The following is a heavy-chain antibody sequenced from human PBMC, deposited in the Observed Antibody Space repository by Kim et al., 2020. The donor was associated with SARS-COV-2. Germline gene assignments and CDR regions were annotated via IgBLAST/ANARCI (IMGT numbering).Heavy chain of an antibody. J-gene: IGHJ6*02. Sequence: YYADSVKGRFTISRDNAKNSLYLQMNSLRAEDTAVYYCARDLNPRYGMDVWGQGTTVTVSS. V-gene: IGHV3-21*01. CDR3: ARDLNPRYGMDV.